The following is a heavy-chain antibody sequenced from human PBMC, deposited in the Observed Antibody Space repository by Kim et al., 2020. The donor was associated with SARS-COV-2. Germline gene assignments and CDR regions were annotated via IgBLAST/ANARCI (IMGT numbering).Heavy chain of an antibody. CDR1: GFTFHDYA. CDR2: ISWNSGSI. CDR3: AKDIGGWLVDYHYGMDV. D-gene: IGHD6-19*01. Sequence: SLRLSCAASGFTFHDYAMHWVRQAPGKGLEWVSGISWNSGSIGYADSVKGRFTISRDNAKNSLYLQMNSLRAEDTALYYCAKDIGGWLVDYHYGMDVWGQGTTVTVSS. V-gene: IGHV3-9*01. J-gene: IGHJ6*02.